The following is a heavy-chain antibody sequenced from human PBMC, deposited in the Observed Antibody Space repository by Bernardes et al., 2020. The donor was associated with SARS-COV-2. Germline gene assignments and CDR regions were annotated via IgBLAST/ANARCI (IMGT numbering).Heavy chain of an antibody. CDR3: SRNRGDQWGYQFDF. D-gene: IGHD3-10*01. V-gene: IGHV3-23*01. Sequence: GGSLRLSCAASGFTFGTYAMSWVRQAPGKGLEWVSSIFGSGVHTYYADSVKGRFTISRDNSKNTVYMQMNSLRADDTALYYCSRNRGDQWGYQFDFWGQGTLVTVSS. CDR2: IFGSGVHT. J-gene: IGHJ4*02. CDR1: GFTFGTYA.